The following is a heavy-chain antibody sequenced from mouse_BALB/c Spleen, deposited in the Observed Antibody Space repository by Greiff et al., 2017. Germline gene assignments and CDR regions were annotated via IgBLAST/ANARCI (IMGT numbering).Heavy chain of an antibody. CDR1: GFSLTSYG. Sequence: VKLMESGPGLVQPSQSLSITCTVSGFSLTSYGVHWVRQSPGKGLEWLGVIWSGGSTDYNAAFISRLSISKDNSKSQVFVKMNSLQANDTAIYYCARKGGTAMDYWGQGTSVTVSS. CDR3: ARKGGTAMDY. J-gene: IGHJ4*01. CDR2: IWSGGST. D-gene: IGHD4-1*01. V-gene: IGHV2-2*02.